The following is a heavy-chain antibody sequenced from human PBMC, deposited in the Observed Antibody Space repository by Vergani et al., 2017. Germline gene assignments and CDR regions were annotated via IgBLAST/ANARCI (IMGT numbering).Heavy chain of an antibody. D-gene: IGHD2-8*01. Sequence: VQLVQSGAEVRKPGASVTVSCTASGYIFKNYYIHWLRQAPGQAFEWMGILNPTTGHTTSAQKFMGRVDMTRDPSTDTSTRTVQMTMGSLKSEDTAVYYGARSMVYXAGAAGRAYYFDHWGQGTRVTVSS. J-gene: IGHJ5*02. CDR2: LNPTTGHT. CDR3: ARSMVYXAGAAGRAYYFDH. V-gene: IGHV1-46*02. CDR1: GYIFKNYY.